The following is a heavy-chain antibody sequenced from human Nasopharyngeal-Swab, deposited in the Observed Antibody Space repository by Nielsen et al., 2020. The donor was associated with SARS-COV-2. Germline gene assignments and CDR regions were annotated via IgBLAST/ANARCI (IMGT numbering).Heavy chain of an antibody. Sequence: GESLKISCAASGFTFSSYGMHWVRQAPGKGLEWVAVIWYDGSNKYYADSVKGRFTISRDNSKNTLYLQMNSLRAEDTAVYYCARGLGYCSGGSCPGSVRWFDPWGQGTLVTVSS. V-gene: IGHV3-33*08. D-gene: IGHD2-15*01. CDR1: GFTFSSYG. CDR3: ARGLGYCSGGSCPGSVRWFDP. J-gene: IGHJ5*02. CDR2: IWYDGSNK.